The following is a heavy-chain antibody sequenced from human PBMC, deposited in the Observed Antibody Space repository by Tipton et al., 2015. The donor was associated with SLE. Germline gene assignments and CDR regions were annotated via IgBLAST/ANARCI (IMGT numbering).Heavy chain of an antibody. CDR2: IYYSGST. CDR1: GGSISSSSYY. Sequence: TLSLTCTVSGGSISSSSYYWGWIRQPPGKEPEWIGSIYYSGSTYYTPSLKSRVTTSVDTSKNQFSLKLSSVTAADTAVYYCARIGQWLIQGYFDLWGRGTLVTVSS. CDR3: ARIGQWLIQGYFDL. J-gene: IGHJ2*01. V-gene: IGHV4-39*01. D-gene: IGHD6-19*01.